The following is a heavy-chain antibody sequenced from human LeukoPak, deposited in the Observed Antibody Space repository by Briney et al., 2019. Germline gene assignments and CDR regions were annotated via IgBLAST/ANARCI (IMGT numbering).Heavy chain of an antibody. CDR1: GGSISNYY. D-gene: IGHD5-12*01. CDR3: ASLVATINYYGMDV. CDR2: INHSGST. J-gene: IGHJ6*02. V-gene: IGHV4-34*01. Sequence: SETLSLTCTVSGGSISNYYWSWIRQPPGKGLEWIGEINHSGSTNYNPSLKSRVTISVDTSKNQFTLKLSSVTAADTAVYYCASLVATINYYGMDVWGQGTTVTVSS.